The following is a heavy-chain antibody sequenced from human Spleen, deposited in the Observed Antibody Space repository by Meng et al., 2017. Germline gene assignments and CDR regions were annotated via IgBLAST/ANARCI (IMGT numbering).Heavy chain of an antibody. CDR3: ARGGIVATSRHFDY. Sequence: SETLSLTCAVYGGSFSGYYWSRIRQPPGKGLGWTGVINHSGSTNYNPSLKSRVTISVDTSKNQFSLKLSSVTAADTAVYYYARGGIVATSRHFDYWGQGTLVTVSS. J-gene: IGHJ4*02. CDR2: INHSGST. CDR1: GGSFSGYY. V-gene: IGHV4-34*01. D-gene: IGHD5-12*01.